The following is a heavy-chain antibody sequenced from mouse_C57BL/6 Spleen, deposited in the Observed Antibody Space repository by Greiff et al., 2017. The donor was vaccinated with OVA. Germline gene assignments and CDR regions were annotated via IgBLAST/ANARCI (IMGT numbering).Heavy chain of an antibody. J-gene: IGHJ2*01. Sequence: QVQLKQSGAELMKPGASVKLSCKATGYTFTGYWIEWVKQRPGHGLEWIGEILPGSGSTNYNEKFKGKATFTADTSSNTAYMQLSSLTTEDSAIYYCAREALSYDGYYYFDYWGQGTTLTVSS. D-gene: IGHD2-3*01. V-gene: IGHV1-9*01. CDR2: ILPGSGST. CDR1: GYTFTGYW. CDR3: AREALSYDGYYYFDY.